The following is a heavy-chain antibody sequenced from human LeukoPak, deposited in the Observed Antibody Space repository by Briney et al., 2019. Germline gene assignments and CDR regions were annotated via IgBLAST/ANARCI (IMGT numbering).Heavy chain of an antibody. CDR2: IAGDTDAT. Sequence: GGSLRLSCAVSGFSVSNSVMTWVRQAPGLGLEWVSSIAGDTDATFYSDSVKGRFTISRDRSKNTLYGEMNSLRAEDTAIYFCAKDHHSSGWPTFDAWGLGTLVTVPS. J-gene: IGHJ5*02. V-gene: IGHV3-23*01. D-gene: IGHD6-19*01. CDR1: GFSVSNSV. CDR3: AKDHHSSGWPTFDA.